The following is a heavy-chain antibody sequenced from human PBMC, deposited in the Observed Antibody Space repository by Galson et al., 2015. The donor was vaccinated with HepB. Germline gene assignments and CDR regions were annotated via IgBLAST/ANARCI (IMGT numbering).Heavy chain of an antibody. V-gene: IGHV3-15*07. CDR3: TTGVFTMIVVVSGQTLLGTHDDY. J-gene: IGHJ4*02. CDR2: IKSKTDGGTT. CDR1: GFTFSSYA. D-gene: IGHD3-22*01. Sequence: SLRLSCAASGFTFSSYAMHWVRQAPGKGLEWVGRIKSKTDGGTTDYAAPVKGRFTISRDDSKNTLYLQMNSLKTEDTAVYYCTTGVFTMIVVVSGQTLLGTHDDYWGQGTLVTVSS.